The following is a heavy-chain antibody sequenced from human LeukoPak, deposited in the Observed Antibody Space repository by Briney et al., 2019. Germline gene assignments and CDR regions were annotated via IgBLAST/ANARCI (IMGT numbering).Heavy chain of an antibody. CDR1: GGSISSSNW. J-gene: IGHJ5*02. Sequence: SGTLSLTCAVSGGSISSSNWWSWVRQPPGKGLEWIGEIYHSGSTNYNPSLKSRVTIFVDTSKNQFSLKVSSVTAADTAVYYCATQRVMQDRVTWFDPWGQGTLVTVSS. D-gene: IGHD2-21*02. V-gene: IGHV4-4*02. CDR3: ATQRVMQDRVTWFDP. CDR2: IYHSGST.